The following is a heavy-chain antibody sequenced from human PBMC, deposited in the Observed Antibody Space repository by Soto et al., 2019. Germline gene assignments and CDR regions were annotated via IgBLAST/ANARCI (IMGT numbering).Heavy chain of an antibody. D-gene: IGHD3-10*01. V-gene: IGHV3-23*01. Sequence: EVQLLESGGGLVQRGGSLRLSCAASGLTFSSYAMSWVRQAPGKGLEWVSVISGSGDSTYYADSVKGRFTISRDNSKNTLYLQMNSLRAEDTAVYYCAKGRYFYYDSGNNQNLDLDYWGQGTSVTVSS. CDR1: GLTFSSYA. J-gene: IGHJ4*02. CDR3: AKGRYFYYDSGNNQNLDLDY. CDR2: ISGSGDST.